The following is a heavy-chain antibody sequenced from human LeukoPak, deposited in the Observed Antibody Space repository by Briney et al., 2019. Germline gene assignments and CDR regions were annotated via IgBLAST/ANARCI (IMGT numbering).Heavy chain of an antibody. V-gene: IGHV3-21*03. Sequence: GGSLRLSCAVSGFTFSSYAMNWVRQAPGKGLEWVSSISRDSTYTYYADSVKGRFTISRDNGKNSLYLQMNSLKTEDTAVYYCTTDSGSNYRNYFDYWGQGTLVTVSS. D-gene: IGHD4-11*01. CDR1: GFTFSSYA. CDR2: ISRDSTYT. CDR3: TTDSGSNYRNYFDY. J-gene: IGHJ4*02.